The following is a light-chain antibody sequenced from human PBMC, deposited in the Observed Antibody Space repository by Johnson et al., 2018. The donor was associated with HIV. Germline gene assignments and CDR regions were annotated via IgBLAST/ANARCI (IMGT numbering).Light chain of an antibody. J-gene: IGLJ1*01. CDR3: GTWDGSLSRYV. CDR1: SSNIGNNY. Sequence: VLTQPPSVSAAPGQKVTISCSGSSSNIGNNYVSWYQQLPGTAPKLLIYDNNKRPSGIPDRFSGSKSGTSATLGITGLQTGDEADYYCGTWDGSLSRYVFGTGTKVTVL. CDR2: DNN. V-gene: IGLV1-51*01.